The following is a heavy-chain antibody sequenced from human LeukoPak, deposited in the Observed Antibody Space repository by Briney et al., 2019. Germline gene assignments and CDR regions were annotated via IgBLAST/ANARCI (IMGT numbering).Heavy chain of an antibody. CDR2: ISHSGST. D-gene: IGHD6-6*01. CDR1: GGSFSGYY. Sequence: SETLSLTCAVYGGSFSGYYWSWIRQPPGKGLEWIGEISHSGSTNYNPSLKSRVTISVDTSKNQFSLKLSSVTAADTAVYYCARGLRIAARLRDYWGQGTLVTVSS. J-gene: IGHJ4*02. CDR3: ARGLRIAARLRDY. V-gene: IGHV4-34*01.